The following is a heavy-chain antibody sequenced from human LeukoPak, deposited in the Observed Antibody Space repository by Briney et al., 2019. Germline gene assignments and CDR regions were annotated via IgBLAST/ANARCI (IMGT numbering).Heavy chain of an antibody. Sequence: GGSLRLSCAASGFTFSSYSMNWVRQAPGKGLEWISSISGSSSSIYYADSVKGRFTISRDNAKNSLYLQMNSLRPEDTAVYYCARDLFKTAFDYWGQGTLVTVSS. CDR1: GFTFSSYS. CDR3: ARDLFKTAFDY. CDR2: ISGSSSSI. J-gene: IGHJ4*02. V-gene: IGHV3-21*01.